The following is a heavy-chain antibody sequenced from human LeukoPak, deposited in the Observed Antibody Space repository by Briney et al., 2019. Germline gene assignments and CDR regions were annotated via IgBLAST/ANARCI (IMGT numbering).Heavy chain of an antibody. CDR1: GGSISNYY. CDR3: ARDLELGY. CDR2: IQHST. D-gene: IGHD6-13*01. J-gene: IGHJ4*02. Sequence: SETLSLTCTVSGGSISNYYWSWIRQPPGKGLEWIGHIQHSTNYNPSLKSRVTISVDTSKNQFSLKLNSVTAADTAVYYCARDLELGYWGQGILVTVSS. V-gene: IGHV4-59*01.